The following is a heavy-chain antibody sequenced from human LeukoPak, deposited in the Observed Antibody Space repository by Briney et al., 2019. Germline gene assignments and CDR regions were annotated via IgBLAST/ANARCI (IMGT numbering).Heavy chain of an antibody. Sequence: SETLSLTCTVPGGSLSSSYGRGIPRPPGRGREWIGYIDYSASTNYNPSRNSPVTISADTSQNQFSLKLSSVTAADTAVYYCARSYWAHFDYWGQGTLVTVSS. CDR1: GGSLSSSY. D-gene: IGHD2-8*02. V-gene: IGHV4-59*08. CDR2: IDYSAST. J-gene: IGHJ4*02. CDR3: ARSYWAHFDY.